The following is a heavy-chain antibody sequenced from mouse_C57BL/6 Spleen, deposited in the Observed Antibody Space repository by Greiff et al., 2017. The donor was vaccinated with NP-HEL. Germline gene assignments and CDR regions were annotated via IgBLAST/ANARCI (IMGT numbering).Heavy chain of an antibody. J-gene: IGHJ2*01. V-gene: IGHV1-59*01. Sequence: VQLQQSGAELVRPGTSVKLSCKASGYTFTSYWMHWVKQRPGQGLEWIGVIDPSDSYTNYNQKFKGKATLTVDTSSSTAYMQLSSLTSEDSAVYYCARLAMATNYFDYWGQGTTLTVSS. CDR2: IDPSDSYT. D-gene: IGHD1-1*02. CDR1: GYTFTSYW. CDR3: ARLAMATNYFDY.